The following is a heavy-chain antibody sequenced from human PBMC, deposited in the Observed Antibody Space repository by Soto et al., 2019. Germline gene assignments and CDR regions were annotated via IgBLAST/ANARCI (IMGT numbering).Heavy chain of an antibody. Sequence: PSETLSLTCAVSGGSIISSNWWTWVRQPPGKGLEWIGEKYHSGSTYYNPSLKSRVTISVDNSKNQFSLKLTSVTAADTAVYYCVRDPYGSGSYFSRFDYWGQGTLVTVSS. V-gene: IGHV4-4*02. CDR3: VRDPYGSGSYFSRFDY. J-gene: IGHJ4*02. CDR1: GGSIISSNW. CDR2: KYHSGST. D-gene: IGHD3-10*01.